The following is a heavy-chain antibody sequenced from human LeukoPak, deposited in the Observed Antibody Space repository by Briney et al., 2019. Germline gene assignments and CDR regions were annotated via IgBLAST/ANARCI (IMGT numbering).Heavy chain of an antibody. V-gene: IGHV1-46*01. CDR1: GYTFTSNY. D-gene: IGHD3-10*01. Sequence: ASVEVSCMASGYTFTSNYMHWVRQAPGQGLEWMGVIAPSSGTTSYAQKFQGRVTMTRDTSTSTLYMELSSLTSEDTAVYYCARASGSSAVPFDYWGQGTLVTVSS. CDR3: ARASGSSAVPFDY. CDR2: IAPSSGTT. J-gene: IGHJ4*02.